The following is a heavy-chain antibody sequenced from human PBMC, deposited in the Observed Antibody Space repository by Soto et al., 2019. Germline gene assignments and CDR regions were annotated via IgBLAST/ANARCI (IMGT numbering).Heavy chain of an antibody. D-gene: IGHD1-1*01. CDR3: AHRFFFFQAEDGIRGTVPVSAFLLNRSSDL. V-gene: IGHV2-5*02. J-gene: IGHJ2*01. CDR2: IYCDDDK. Sequence: VGWIRQPPGKALEWLALIYCDDDKRYSPSLKSRLTITKDTSKNQVVLTMTNMDPVDTATYYCAHRFFFFQAEDGIRGTVPVSAFLLNRSSDL.